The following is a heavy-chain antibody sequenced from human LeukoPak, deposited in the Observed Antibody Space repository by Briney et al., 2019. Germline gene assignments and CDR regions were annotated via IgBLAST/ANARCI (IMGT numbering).Heavy chain of an antibody. CDR3: ARKGGFDY. CDR1: GFTFSTYW. Sequence: GGSLRLSCAASGFTFSTYWMSWVRQAPGKGLEWVANIKQDGSEEYYVDSVKGRFTISRDNARNSLSLQMNSLRAEDTAVYYCARKGGFDYWGQGTLVTVSS. V-gene: IGHV3-7*01. J-gene: IGHJ4*02. CDR2: IKQDGSEE.